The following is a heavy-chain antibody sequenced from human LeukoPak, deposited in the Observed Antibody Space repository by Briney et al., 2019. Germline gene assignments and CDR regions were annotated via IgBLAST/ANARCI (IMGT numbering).Heavy chain of an antibody. CDR2: IYPGDSDT. J-gene: IGHJ3*02. D-gene: IGHD2-21*02. CDR1: GYSFTSYW. Sequence: GESLKISCKGSGYSFTSYWIGWVRQMPGKGLEWMGIIYPGDSDTRYSPSFQGQVTISADKSISTAYLQWSGLKASDTAMYYCARQAGAYCGGDCRDDAFDIWGQGTMVTVSS. V-gene: IGHV5-51*01. CDR3: ARQAGAYCGGDCRDDAFDI.